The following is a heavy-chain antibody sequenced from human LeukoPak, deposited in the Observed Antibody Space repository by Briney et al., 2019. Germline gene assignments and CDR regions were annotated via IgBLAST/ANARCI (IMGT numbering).Heavy chain of an antibody. Sequence: PSQTLSLTCTVSGGSISSGDYYWSWIRQPPGKGLEWIGYIYYSGSTYYNPSLKSRVTISVDTSKNQLSLKLSSVTAADTAVYYCAREGTGYCSSTSYCYWFDPWGQGTLVTVSS. CDR2: IYYSGST. V-gene: IGHV4-30-4*08. CDR1: GGSISSGDYY. J-gene: IGHJ5*02. CDR3: AREGTGYCSSTSYCYWFDP. D-gene: IGHD2-2*01.